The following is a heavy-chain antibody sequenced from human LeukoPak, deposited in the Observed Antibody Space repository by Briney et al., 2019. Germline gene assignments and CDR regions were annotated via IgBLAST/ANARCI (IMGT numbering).Heavy chain of an antibody. CDR3: ARETRRTRFDY. D-gene: IGHD2-2*01. V-gene: IGHV4-34*01. CDR1: GGSFSGYY. J-gene: IGHJ4*02. Sequence: SETLSLTCAVYGGSFSGYYWSWIRQPPGKGLEWIGEINHSGSTNYNPSLKSRVTMSVDTSKNQFSLKLSSVTAADTAVYYCARETRRTRFDYWGQGTLVTVSS. CDR2: INHSGST.